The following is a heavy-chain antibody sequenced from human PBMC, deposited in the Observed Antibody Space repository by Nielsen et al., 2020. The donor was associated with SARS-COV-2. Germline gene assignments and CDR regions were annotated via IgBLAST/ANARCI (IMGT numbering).Heavy chain of an antibody. CDR2: INPNSGGT. V-gene: IGHV1-2*06. CDR3: ARGGFAARSFDP. J-gene: IGHJ5*02. D-gene: IGHD6-6*01. Sequence: ASVKASCNASGYTFTGYYMLWVRQAPGQGLEWMGRINPNSGGTNYAQKFQGRVTMTRDTSISTAYMELSRLRSDDTAVYYCARGGFAARSFDPWGQGTLVTVSS. CDR1: GYTFTGYY.